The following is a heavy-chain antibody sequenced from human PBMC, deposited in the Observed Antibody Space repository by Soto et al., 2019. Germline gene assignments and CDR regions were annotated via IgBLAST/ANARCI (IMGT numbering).Heavy chain of an antibody. CDR2: ISANNGNR. J-gene: IGHJ4*02. CDR3: ARGGQRDFDY. V-gene: IGHV1-18*01. Sequence: GASVKVSCKASGYTFRSYGFTWVRQAPGQGLEWMGWISANNGNRNYAQKFQGRVTLTTDTSTSTVYMELRSLRSDDTAIYYCARGGQRDFDYWGQGTQVTVSS. CDR1: GYTFRSYG. D-gene: IGHD1-1*01.